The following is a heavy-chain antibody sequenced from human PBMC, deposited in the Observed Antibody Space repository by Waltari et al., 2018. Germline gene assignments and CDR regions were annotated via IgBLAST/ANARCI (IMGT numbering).Heavy chain of an antibody. Sequence: VQLVESGGGLVHPGGSLRVSCVVSGFIFADHYMDWVRQAPGKGPAWVGRISNRANSYITEYPASMKGRFTISREDSKNLLFLQMTDLKSEDTAIYYCVRGGYYYDSNGGYFQFWGRGTLVTVSS. CDR1: GFIFADHY. V-gene: IGHV3-72*01. J-gene: IGHJ1*01. D-gene: IGHD3-22*01. CDR2: ISNRANSYIT. CDR3: VRGGYYYDSNGGYFQF.